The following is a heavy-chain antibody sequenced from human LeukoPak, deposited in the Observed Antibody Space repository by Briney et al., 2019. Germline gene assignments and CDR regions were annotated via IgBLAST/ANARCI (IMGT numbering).Heavy chain of an antibody. J-gene: IGHJ3*02. Sequence: SGPTLVNPTQTLTLTCTFSGFSLSTSAMCVSWIRQPPGKALEWLARIDWDDDKYYSTSLETRLTISKDTSKNRVVLTVTNMNPVDTATYYCARIMVRGVTHAFDIWGQGTMVTVSS. D-gene: IGHD3-10*01. CDR3: ARIMVRGVTHAFDI. V-gene: IGHV2-70*11. CDR2: IDWDDDK. CDR1: GFSLSTSAMC.